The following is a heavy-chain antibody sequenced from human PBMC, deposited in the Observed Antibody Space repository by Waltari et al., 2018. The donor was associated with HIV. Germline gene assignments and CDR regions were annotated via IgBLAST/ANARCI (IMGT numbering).Heavy chain of an antibody. CDR1: GYSTRRGPS. CDR3: ARARGDPPVSLWYFQH. J-gene: IGHJ1*01. Sequence: QVPLQESGTGLVKPSESLPLPCTVSGYSTRRGPSRGWIRQTQGQGVGWIGSTQYRGSPYQNQSRKLRVTISVDTAKNQFSLKLSSVTAADTAVYYCARARGDPPVSLWYFQHWGHGSLVTVSS. V-gene: IGHV4-38-2*02. D-gene: IGHD2-21*01. CDR2: TQYRGSP.